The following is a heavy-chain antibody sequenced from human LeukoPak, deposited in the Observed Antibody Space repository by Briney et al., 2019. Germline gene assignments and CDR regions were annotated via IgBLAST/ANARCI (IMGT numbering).Heavy chain of an antibody. CDR1: GGTFSSYA. V-gene: IGHV1-69*13. CDR3: ARVSGLSSSWTPAAFGY. CDR2: IIPIFGTA. J-gene: IGHJ4*02. Sequence: GASVKVSCKASGGTFSSYAISWVRQAPGQGLEWMGGIIPIFGTANYAQKFQGRVTITADESTSTAYMELSSLRSEDTAVYYCARVSGLSSSWTPAAFGYWGQGTLVTVSS. D-gene: IGHD6-13*01.